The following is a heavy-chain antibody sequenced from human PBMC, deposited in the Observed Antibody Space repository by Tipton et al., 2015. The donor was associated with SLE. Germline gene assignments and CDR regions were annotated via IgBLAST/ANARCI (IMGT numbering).Heavy chain of an antibody. CDR1: GGSISSGYYF. D-gene: IGHD3-16*01. V-gene: IGHV4-61*02. CDR2: IFSSGDT. J-gene: IGHJ4*02. CDR3: ARAGTEDDFGVFDY. Sequence: TLSLTCTVSGGSISSGYYFWSWVRQPAGRGLEWFGRIFSSGDTNYNPSLKSRVTISLDTSKNQFSLKLTSVTAADTAMYYCARAGTEDDFGVFDYWGQGTLVTVAS.